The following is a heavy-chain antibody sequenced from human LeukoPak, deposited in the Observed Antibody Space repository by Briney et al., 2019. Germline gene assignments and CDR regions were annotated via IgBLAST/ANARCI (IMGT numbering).Heavy chain of an antibody. CDR1: GGSLSDYN. J-gene: IGHJ5*02. V-gene: IGHV4-34*01. D-gene: IGHD3-10*01. Sequence: SETLSLTCAVYGGSLSDYNWSWIRQPPGKGLEWIGEINHSGSTNYNPSLKSRVTISVDTSKSQFSLRLSSVTAADTAVYYCARGYGSGSYNWFDPWGQGTLVTVSS. CDR3: ARGYGSGSYNWFDP. CDR2: INHSGST.